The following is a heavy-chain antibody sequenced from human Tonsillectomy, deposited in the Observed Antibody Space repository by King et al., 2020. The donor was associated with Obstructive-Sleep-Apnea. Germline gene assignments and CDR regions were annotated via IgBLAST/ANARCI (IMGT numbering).Heavy chain of an antibody. D-gene: IGHD2/OR15-2a*01. CDR3: ARGVEDGILYPGRGTGMDV. CDR1: GGTFSSYA. CDR2: IIPIFGTA. J-gene: IGHJ6*02. Sequence: QLVQSGAEVKKPGSSVKVSCKASGGTFSSYAISWVRQAPGQGLEWMGGIIPIFGTANNAQKFQGRVTITADESTNTAYMELSSLRSEDTAVYYCARGVEDGILYPGRGTGMDVWGQGTTVTV. V-gene: IGHV1-69*01.